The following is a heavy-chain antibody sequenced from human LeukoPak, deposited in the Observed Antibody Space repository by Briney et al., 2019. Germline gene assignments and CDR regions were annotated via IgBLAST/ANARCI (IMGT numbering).Heavy chain of an antibody. CDR2: ISGSGGST. V-gene: IGHV3-23*01. D-gene: IGHD3-10*01. Sequence: QPWGSLRLSCAASGFTFSSYAMRWVRQAPGKGLEGVSGISGSGGSTYYADSVKGWFTISRDNSNNTLYVQMNSLRAEDTAIYFCATQYQGGYYYYGVDVWGQGTTVTVSS. J-gene: IGHJ6*02. CDR1: GFTFSSYA. CDR3: ATQYQGGYYYYGVDV.